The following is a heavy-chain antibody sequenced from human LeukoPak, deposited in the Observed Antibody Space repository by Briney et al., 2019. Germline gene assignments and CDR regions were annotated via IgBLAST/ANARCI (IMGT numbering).Heavy chain of an antibody. V-gene: IGHV4-39*01. CDR3: ARHPSVTKGAFDY. D-gene: IGHD4-17*01. CDR2: IYYSGST. Sequence: SETLSLTCTVSGGSISSSTYYWGWIRQPPGKGLEWIGSIYYSGSTYYNPPLKSRVTISVDTSKNQFSLKLSSVTAADTAVYYCARHPSVTKGAFDYWGQGTLVTVSS. CDR1: GGSISSSTYY. J-gene: IGHJ4*02.